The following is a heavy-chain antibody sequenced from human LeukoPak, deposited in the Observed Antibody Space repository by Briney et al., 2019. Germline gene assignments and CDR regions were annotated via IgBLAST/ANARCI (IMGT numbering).Heavy chain of an antibody. D-gene: IGHD3-10*01. Sequence: GASVKVSCKASGYTFISYYMHWVRQAPGQGLEWMGWINPKSGGTNYAQKFQGRVTMTRDTSISTAYMEMSRLRSDDTAVYYCARNLWFGESSDAFDMWGQGTMVTVSS. CDR3: ARNLWFGESSDAFDM. CDR2: INPKSGGT. V-gene: IGHV1-2*02. CDR1: GYTFISYY. J-gene: IGHJ3*02.